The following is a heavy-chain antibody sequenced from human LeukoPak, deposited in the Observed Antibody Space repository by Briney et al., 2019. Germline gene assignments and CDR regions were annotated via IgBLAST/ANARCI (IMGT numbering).Heavy chain of an antibody. CDR1: GFTFSSYW. Sequence: GGSLRLSCAASGFTFSSYWMHWVRQAPGKGLVWVSRISTDGSSTTYADPVKGRFTISRDNAKNALFLQMNSLRAEDTAVYYCARAMSTFGGVRNYFDSWGQGTLVTVSS. CDR3: ARAMSTFGGVRNYFDS. CDR2: ISTDGSST. V-gene: IGHV3-74*01. D-gene: IGHD3-16*01. J-gene: IGHJ4*02.